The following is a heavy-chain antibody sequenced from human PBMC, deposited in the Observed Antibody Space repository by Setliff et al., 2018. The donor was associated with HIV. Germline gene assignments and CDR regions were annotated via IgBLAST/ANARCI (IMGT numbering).Heavy chain of an antibody. V-gene: IGHV3-74*01. CDR2: INNDETIT. D-gene: IGHD3-22*01. CDR1: GFTFSTYW. CDR3: ARTMIVVVIGDAFDI. Sequence: GGSLRLSCAASGFTFSTYWMHWVRQAPGKGLMWVSHINNDETITKYADSVEGRLTISRDNAKNALYLEMNSLRVEDTAVYYCARTMIVVVIGDAFDIWGQGTMVTVSS. J-gene: IGHJ3*02.